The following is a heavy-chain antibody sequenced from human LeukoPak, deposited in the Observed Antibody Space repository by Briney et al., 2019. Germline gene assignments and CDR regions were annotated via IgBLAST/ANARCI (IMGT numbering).Heavy chain of an antibody. J-gene: IGHJ6*04. Sequence: PSETLSLTCTVSGSSISSYYWSWIRQPPGKGLEWIGYIYYSGSTNYNPSLKSRVTISVDTSKNQFSLKLSSVTAADTAVYYCARDSSYYDILTGHYYYYGVDVWGKGTTVTVSS. D-gene: IGHD3-9*01. V-gene: IGHV4-59*01. CDR2: IYYSGST. CDR1: GSSISSYY. CDR3: ARDSSYYDILTGHYYYYGVDV.